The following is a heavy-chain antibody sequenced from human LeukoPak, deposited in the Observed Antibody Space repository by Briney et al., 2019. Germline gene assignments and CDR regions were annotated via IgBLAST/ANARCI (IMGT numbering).Heavy chain of an antibody. V-gene: IGHV3-74*01. CDR2: INSDGSWT. J-gene: IGHJ4*02. Sequence: GGSLRLSCAASGNYWMHWVRQAPGKGLVWVSHINSDGSWTSYAGSVKGRFTISKDNTKNTVYLQMNNLRAEDTAVYYCVSFYETYWGRGTLVTVSS. D-gene: IGHD2-2*01. CDR3: VSFYETY. CDR1: GNYW.